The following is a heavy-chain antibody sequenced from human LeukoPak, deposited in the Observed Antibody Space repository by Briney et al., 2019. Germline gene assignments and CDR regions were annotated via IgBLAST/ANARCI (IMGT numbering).Heavy chain of an antibody. D-gene: IGHD3-3*01. J-gene: IGHJ1*01. CDR2: ISGSDGTT. Sequence: GGSLRLSCAASGFSFSSYAMSWVRQAPGKGLEWASSISGSDGTTYYADSVKGRFTISRDNSKNTLYLQMNSLRAEDTAVYYCAKEGVPYYDFWSGYPATEYFQHWGQGTLVTVSS. CDR3: AKEGVPYYDFWSGYPATEYFQH. V-gene: IGHV3-23*01. CDR1: GFSFSSYA.